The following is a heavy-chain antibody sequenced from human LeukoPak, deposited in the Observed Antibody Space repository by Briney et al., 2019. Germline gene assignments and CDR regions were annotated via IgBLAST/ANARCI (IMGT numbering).Heavy chain of an antibody. D-gene: IGHD3-10*01. Sequence: ASVKVSCKASGYTFTNYYMHWVRQAPGQGLEWMGWISAYNGNTKYASKFQGRVTMTTDTSTTTAYMELRSLKSDDTAVYYCSRDGHRRYYYDSGSYPSGDYWAQGTLVTVSS. V-gene: IGHV1-18*04. CDR2: ISAYNGNT. CDR1: GYTFTNYY. CDR3: SRDGHRRYYYDSGSYPSGDY. J-gene: IGHJ4*02.